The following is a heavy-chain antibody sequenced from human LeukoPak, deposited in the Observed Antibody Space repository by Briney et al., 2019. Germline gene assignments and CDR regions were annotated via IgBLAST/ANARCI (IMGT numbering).Heavy chain of an antibody. V-gene: IGHV4-34*01. Sequence: SETLSLTCAVYGGSFSGYYWSWIRQPPGKGLEWIGEINHSGSTNYNPSLKSRVTISVDTSKNQFSLKLSSVTAADTAVYYCARLPLDYWGQGTLVTVSS. J-gene: IGHJ4*02. CDR3: ARLPLDY. CDR1: GGSFSGYY. CDR2: INHSGST.